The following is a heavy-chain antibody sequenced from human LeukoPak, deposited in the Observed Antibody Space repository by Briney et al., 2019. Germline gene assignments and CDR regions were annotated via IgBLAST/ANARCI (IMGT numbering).Heavy chain of an antibody. Sequence: SETLSLTCTVSGDSISSSRFYWGWIRQPPGKGLEWIGTIYYNGKTFYNPSLKSRVNILEDTSKNQFSLRLNSVAAADTAVYYCASFTFGFGVVNNYFDPWGQGTLVTVSS. CDR2: IYYNGKT. V-gene: IGHV4-39*07. CDR1: GDSISSSRFY. D-gene: IGHD3-3*01. J-gene: IGHJ5*02. CDR3: ASFTFGFGVVNNYFDP.